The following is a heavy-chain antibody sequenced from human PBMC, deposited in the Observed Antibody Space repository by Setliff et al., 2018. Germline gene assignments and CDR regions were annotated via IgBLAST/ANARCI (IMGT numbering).Heavy chain of an antibody. V-gene: IGHV4-61*02. Sequence: SETLSLTCTVSGGSISSGSYYWSWIRQPAVKGLEWIGRIYTSGSTNYNPSLKSRVAISIDTSKNQFSLKLSSVTAADTAVYYCARGPPGYNPYHWFDPWGQGTLVTVSS. J-gene: IGHJ5*02. CDR1: GGSISSGSYY. CDR3: ARGPPGYNPYHWFDP. CDR2: IYTSGST. D-gene: IGHD5-12*01.